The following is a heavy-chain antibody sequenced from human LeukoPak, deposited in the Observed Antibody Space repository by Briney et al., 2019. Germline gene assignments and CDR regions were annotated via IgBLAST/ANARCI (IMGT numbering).Heavy chain of an antibody. CDR3: GSPKGLEYKNARDVFDI. D-gene: IGHD1-1*01. J-gene: IGHJ3*02. V-gene: IGHV3-11*01. CDR1: GFTFSDYY. Sequence: GGSLRLSCAASGFTFSDYYMTWIRQAPGKGLEWVSCISSSGNTISYADSVRGRFTISRDNTKNSLYLQMDSLRAEDTAVYYCGSPKGLEYKNARDVFDIWGRGTMVTVSS. CDR2: ISSSGNTI.